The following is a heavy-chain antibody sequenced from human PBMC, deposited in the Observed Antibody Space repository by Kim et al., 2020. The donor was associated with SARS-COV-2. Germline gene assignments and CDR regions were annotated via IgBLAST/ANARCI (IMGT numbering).Heavy chain of an antibody. J-gene: IGHJ4*02. CDR1: GFTFSSYA. CDR2: ISGSGGST. CDR3: ANGILLWFGIDY. V-gene: IGHV3-23*01. D-gene: IGHD3-10*01. Sequence: GGSLRLSCAASGFTFSSYAMSWVRQAPGKGLEWVSAISGSGGSTYYVDSVKGRFTISRDNSKNTLYLQMNSLRAEDTAVYYCANGILLWFGIDYWGQGTLVTVSS.